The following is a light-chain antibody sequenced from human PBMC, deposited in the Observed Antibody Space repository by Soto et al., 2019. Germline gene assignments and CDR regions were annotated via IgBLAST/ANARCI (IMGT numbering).Light chain of an antibody. Sequence: DIQMTQSPSSLSASVGDRVTITCRASQSISSHLHWYQQKPGKAPKLLIYAASSLQSGVPSRFSGSGSGTDFTLTISSLQPEDFATYYWQRSFSTPLTFGGGTKVEIK. CDR1: QSISSH. V-gene: IGKV1-39*01. CDR2: AAS. CDR3: QRSFSTPLT. J-gene: IGKJ4*01.